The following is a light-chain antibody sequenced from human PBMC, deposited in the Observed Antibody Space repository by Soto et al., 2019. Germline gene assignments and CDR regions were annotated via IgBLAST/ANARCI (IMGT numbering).Light chain of an antibody. CDR3: QSYDSSLKV. V-gene: IGLV1-40*01. CDR2: GNS. CDR1: SSNIGAGYD. Sequence: QSVLTQPPSVSGAPGQRDTISCTGSSSNIGAGYDVHWYQQLPGTAPKLLIYGNSNRPSGVPDRFSGSKSGTSASLAITGLQAEDEADYYCQSYDSSLKVFGTGTKLTVL. J-gene: IGLJ1*01.